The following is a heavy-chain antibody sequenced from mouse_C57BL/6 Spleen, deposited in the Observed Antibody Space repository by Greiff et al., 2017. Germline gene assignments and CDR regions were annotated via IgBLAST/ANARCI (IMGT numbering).Heavy chain of an antibody. V-gene: IGHV5-9-1*02. Sequence: EVMLVESGEGLVKPGGSLKLSCAASGFTFSSYAMSWVRQTPEKRLEWVAYISSGGDYIYYADTVKGRFTISRDNARNTLYLQMSSLKSEDTAMYYCTRRWLPLAMDYWGQGTSVTVSS. CDR1: GFTFSSYA. CDR3: TRRWLPLAMDY. J-gene: IGHJ4*01. D-gene: IGHD2-3*01. CDR2: ISSGGDYI.